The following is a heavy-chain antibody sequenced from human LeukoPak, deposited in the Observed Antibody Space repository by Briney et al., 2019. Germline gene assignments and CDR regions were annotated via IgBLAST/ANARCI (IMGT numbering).Heavy chain of an antibody. J-gene: IGHJ5*02. Sequence: GASVKVSCKASGYTFTSYDINWVRQATGQGLEWLGWMNPNSGNTGYAQKFQGRVTMTTDTSTSTAYMELRSLRSDDTAVYYCARSVVVPAAINWFDPWGQGTLVTVSS. V-gene: IGHV1-8*01. D-gene: IGHD2-2*02. CDR1: GYTFTSYD. CDR3: ARSVVVPAAINWFDP. CDR2: MNPNSGNT.